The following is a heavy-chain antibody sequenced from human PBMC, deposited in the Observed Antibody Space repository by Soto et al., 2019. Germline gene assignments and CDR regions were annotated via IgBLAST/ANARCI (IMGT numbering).Heavy chain of an antibody. CDR2: ISAYNGNT. CDR3: ARVTIFGVVIIAIAY. J-gene: IGHJ4*02. V-gene: IGHV1-18*01. CDR1: GYTFTSYG. Sequence: KVSCKASGYTFTSYGISWVRQAPGQGLEWMGWISAYNGNTNYAQKLQGRVTMTTDTSTSTAYMELRSLRSDDTAVYYCARVTIFGVVIIAIAYWGQGTLVTVSS. D-gene: IGHD3-3*01.